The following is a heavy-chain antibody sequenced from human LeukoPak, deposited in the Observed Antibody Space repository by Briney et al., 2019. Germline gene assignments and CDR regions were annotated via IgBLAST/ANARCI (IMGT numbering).Heavy chain of an antibody. D-gene: IGHD2-2*01. CDR2: IRYDGSNK. J-gene: IGHJ4*02. CDR3: AKDGDCSSTSCYPGYFDY. Sequence: GGSLRLSCAASGCTFSSYGMHWVRQAPGKGLEWVAFIRYDGSNKYYADSVKGRFTISRDNPKNTLYLQMNSLRAEDTAVYYCAKDGDCSSTSCYPGYFDYWGQGTLVTVSS. V-gene: IGHV3-30*02. CDR1: GCTFSSYG.